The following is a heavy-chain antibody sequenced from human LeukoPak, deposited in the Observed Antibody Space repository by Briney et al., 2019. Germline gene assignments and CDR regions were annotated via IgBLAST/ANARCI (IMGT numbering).Heavy chain of an antibody. D-gene: IGHD2-21*01. CDR1: GFTFSNYY. CDR3: TILYGGEAYNWFDP. CDR2: IKNKANSYTT. Sequence: PGGSLRLSCAASGFTFSNYYMDWVRQAPGKGLDWVGRIKNKANSYTTQYAASVKGRFTISRDDSQNSLYLQMDSLKTEDTAVYYGTILYGGEAYNWFDPWGQGTLVTVSS. V-gene: IGHV3-72*01. J-gene: IGHJ5*02.